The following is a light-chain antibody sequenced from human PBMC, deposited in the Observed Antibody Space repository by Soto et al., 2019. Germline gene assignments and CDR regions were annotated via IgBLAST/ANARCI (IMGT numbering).Light chain of an antibody. J-gene: IGLJ1*01. CDR3: SSYTFSTLV. CDR1: SSDVDTYIY. V-gene: IGLV2-14*03. CDR2: DVT. Sequence: QSALTQPASVSGSPGQSITISCTGTSSDVDTYIYISWYQQHPGKAPKLIIYDVTNRPPGVSNRFSGSKSGNTASLTISGLQIEDEADYYCSSYTFSTLVFATGTKLTVL.